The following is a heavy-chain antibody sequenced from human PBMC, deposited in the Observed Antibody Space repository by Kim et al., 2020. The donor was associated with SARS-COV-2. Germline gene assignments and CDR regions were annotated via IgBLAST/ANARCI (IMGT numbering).Heavy chain of an antibody. V-gene: IGHV3-7*01. CDR2: LRYEGSGR. D-gene: IGHD3-10*01. J-gene: IGHJ6*03. CDR1: GFSLDNYW. Sequence: GGSLRLSCEASGFSLDNYWMSWVRQAPGKGLEWVASLRYEGSGRFYVDSVKGRFTISRDSAQNSLFLHMDSLRVEDSAVYYCARSISDM. CDR3: ARSISDM.